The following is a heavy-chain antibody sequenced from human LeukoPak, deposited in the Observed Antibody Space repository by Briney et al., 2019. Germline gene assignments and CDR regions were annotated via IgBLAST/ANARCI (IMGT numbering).Heavy chain of an antibody. D-gene: IGHD6-13*01. J-gene: IGHJ4*02. CDR2: LSYDGSNE. CDR1: GFTFSSYS. CDR3: ARDAPSPGAAHSSSYYFDY. Sequence: GGSLRLSCAASGFTFSSYSMHWVRQAPGKGLEWVAVLSYDGSNEHYTDSVKGRFTISRDNSKNTLLLQMNSLRIEDTAEYYCARDAPSPGAAHSSSYYFDYWGQGTLVTVSS. V-gene: IGHV3-30-3*01.